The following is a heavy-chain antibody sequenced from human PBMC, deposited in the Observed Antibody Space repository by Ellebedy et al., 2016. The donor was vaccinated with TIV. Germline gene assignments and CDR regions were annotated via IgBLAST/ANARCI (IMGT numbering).Heavy chain of an antibody. CDR2: ISVYNGNT. CDR3: ARVIGLRDCDGGTCSPPPPLDY. CDR1: GYTFTSFG. J-gene: IGHJ4*02. V-gene: IGHV1-18*04. Sequence: ASVKVSCKASGYTFTSFGISWLRQAPGQRLEWLGWISVYNGNTNYAQKFQGRVTMTTNHSTSTGYMEMSSLRSDDTAVYYCARVIGLRDCDGGTCSPPPPLDYWGQGTLVTVSS. D-gene: IGHD3-16*01.